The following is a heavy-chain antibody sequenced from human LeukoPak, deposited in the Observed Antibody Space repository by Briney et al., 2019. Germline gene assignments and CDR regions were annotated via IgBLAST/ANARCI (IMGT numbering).Heavy chain of an antibody. CDR1: GGSFSGYY. D-gene: IGHD3-10*01. CDR2: INHSGST. V-gene: IGHV4-34*01. J-gene: IGHJ5*02. CDR3: ATGGSGSYYNNWFDP. Sequence: TSETLSLTCAVYGGSFSGYYWNWIRQPPGKGLEWIGEINHSGSTNYNPSLKSRVTISVDTSKNQFSLKLSSVTAADTAVYYCATGGSGSYYNNWFDPWGQGTLVTVSS.